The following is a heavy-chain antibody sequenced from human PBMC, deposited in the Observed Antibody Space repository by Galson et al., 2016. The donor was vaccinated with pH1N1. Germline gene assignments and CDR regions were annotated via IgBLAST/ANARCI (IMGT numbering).Heavy chain of an antibody. CDR2: IKEDGSQT. CDR1: GFTFRNYW. J-gene: IGHJ4*02. CDR3: AREIVSGYAY. Sequence: SLRLSCAASGFTFRNYWMHWARQVPGKGLEWVAHIKEDGSQTYDVDSVRGRLTISRDNAKNSLYLQMNILRDDDTALYYCAREIVSGYAYWGQGTLVTVSS. V-gene: IGHV3-7*01. D-gene: IGHD3-22*01.